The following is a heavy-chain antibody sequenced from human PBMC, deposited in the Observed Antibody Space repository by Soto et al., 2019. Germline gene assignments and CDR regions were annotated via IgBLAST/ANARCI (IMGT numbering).Heavy chain of an antibody. J-gene: IGHJ4*02. D-gene: IGHD4-17*01. Sequence: GGSLRLSCTASGFTFGDYAMSWVRQAPGKGLEWVGFIRSKAYGGTTEYAASVKGRFTISRDDSKSIAYLQMNSLKTEDTAVYYCTRVDYGGNSGVFDYWGQGTLVTVSS. CDR2: IRSKAYGGTT. V-gene: IGHV3-49*04. CDR1: GFTFGDYA. CDR3: TRVDYGGNSGVFDY.